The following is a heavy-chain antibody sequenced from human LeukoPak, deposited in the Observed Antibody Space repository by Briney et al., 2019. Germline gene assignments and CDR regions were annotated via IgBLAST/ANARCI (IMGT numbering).Heavy chain of an antibody. CDR1: GYTFTSYD. J-gene: IGHJ4*02. Sequence: GASVTVSCTASGYTFTSYDINWVRQATGQGLEWMGWMNPNSGNTGYAQKFQGRVTMTRNTSISTAYMELSSLRSEDTAVYYCARAGSSAYLIDYWGQGTLVTVSS. V-gene: IGHV1-8*01. CDR2: MNPNSGNT. CDR3: ARAGSSAYLIDY. D-gene: IGHD3-22*01.